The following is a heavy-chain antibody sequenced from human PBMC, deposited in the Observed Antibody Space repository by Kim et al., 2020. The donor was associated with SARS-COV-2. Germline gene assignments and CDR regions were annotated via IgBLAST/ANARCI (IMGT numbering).Heavy chain of an antibody. Sequence: SETLSLTCTVSGSSFSSYYCSWIRQPTGKGLELIGEIIHSGSTTHNPSLNRRVTISVDAHKNKLSLKLSSVTAADPAVYYCARGSYVERRFDYWGQGTLV. V-gene: IGHV4-34*01. CDR3: ARGSYVERRFDY. D-gene: IGHD1-1*01. CDR2: IIHSGST. J-gene: IGHJ4*02. CDR1: GSSFSSYY.